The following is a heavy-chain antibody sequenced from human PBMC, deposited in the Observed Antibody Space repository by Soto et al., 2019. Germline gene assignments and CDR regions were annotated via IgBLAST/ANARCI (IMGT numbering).Heavy chain of an antibody. Sequence: GGYLGLSCAASGFTFSSYSMNWVRQAPGKGLEWVSSISSSSSYIYYADSVKGRFTISRDNAKNSLYLQMNSLRAEDTAVYYCARDLQGFDFYWGQGTLVTVSS. CDR2: ISSSSSYI. CDR1: GFTFSSYS. D-gene: IGHD3-9*01. CDR3: ARDLQGFDFY. V-gene: IGHV3-21*01. J-gene: IGHJ4*02.